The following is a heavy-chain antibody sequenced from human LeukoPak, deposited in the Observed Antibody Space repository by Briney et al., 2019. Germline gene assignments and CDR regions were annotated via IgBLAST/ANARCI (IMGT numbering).Heavy chain of an antibody. V-gene: IGHV4-39*07. CDR3: ARTAIQGFADY. J-gene: IGHJ4*02. CDR1: GGSISSSSYY. D-gene: IGHD2-21*02. CDR2: IYYSGST. Sequence: SETLSLTCTVSGGSISSSSYYWGWIRQPPGKGLEWIGSIYYSGSTYYNPSLKSRVTISVDTSKNQFSLKLSSVTAADTAVYYCARTAIQGFADYWGQGTLVTVSS.